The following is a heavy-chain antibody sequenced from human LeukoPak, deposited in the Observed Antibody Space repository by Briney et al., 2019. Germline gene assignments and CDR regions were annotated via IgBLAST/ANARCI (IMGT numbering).Heavy chain of an antibody. J-gene: IGHJ6*03. V-gene: IGHV4-34*01. CDR1: GGSFSGYY. CDR3: ARVEWFRATPNYMDV. Sequence: EPSETLSLTCAVYGGSFSGYYWSWIRQPPGKGLEWIGEINHSGSTNYNPSLKSRVTISVDTSKNQFSLKLSSVTAADTAVYYCARVEWFRATPNYMDVWGKGTTVTVSS. CDR2: INHSGST. D-gene: IGHD3-3*01.